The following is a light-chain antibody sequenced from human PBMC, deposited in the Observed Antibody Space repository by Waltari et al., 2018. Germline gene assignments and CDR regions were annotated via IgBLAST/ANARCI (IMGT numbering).Light chain of an antibody. CDR2: NTN. CDR1: SGPVSTTYY. CDR3: VRSMESGIGW. Sequence: QTVVTQEPSLSVSPGGTVTLTCGLSSGPVSTTYYPSWYPQAPGQAPPTPIFNTNTRSPGFPVGFSGSILDNKAAPPFTGAKADNNLNNNLVRSMESGIGWFGGGPNLTAL. V-gene: IGLV8-61*01. J-gene: IGLJ3*02.